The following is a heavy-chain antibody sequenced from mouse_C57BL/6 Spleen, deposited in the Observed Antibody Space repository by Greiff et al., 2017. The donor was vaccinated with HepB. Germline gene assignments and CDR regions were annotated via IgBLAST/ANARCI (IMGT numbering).Heavy chain of an antibody. CDR1: GYSITSGYY. J-gene: IGHJ2*01. V-gene: IGHV3-6*01. Sequence: EVKLQESGPGLVKPSQSLSLTCSVTGYSITSGYYWNWIRQFPGNKLEWMCYISYDGSNNYNPSLKNRISITRDTSKNQFFLKLISVTTEDTATYYCARDRPLYWGQGTTLTVSS. CDR2: ISYDGSN. CDR3: ARDRPLY.